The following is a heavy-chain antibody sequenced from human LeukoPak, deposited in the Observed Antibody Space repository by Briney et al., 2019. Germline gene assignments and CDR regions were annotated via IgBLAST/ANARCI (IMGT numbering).Heavy chain of an antibody. V-gene: IGHV3-7*01. CDR1: GFTFSSYW. CDR2: IKQDGSEK. CDR3: AREASSSGWFSFDP. J-gene: IGHJ5*02. D-gene: IGHD6-19*01. Sequence: GGSLRLSCAASGFTFSSYWMSWVRRAPGKGLEWVANIKQDGSEKYYVDSVKGRFTISRDNAKNSLYLQMNSLRAEDTAVYYCAREASSSGWFSFDPWGQGTLVTVSS.